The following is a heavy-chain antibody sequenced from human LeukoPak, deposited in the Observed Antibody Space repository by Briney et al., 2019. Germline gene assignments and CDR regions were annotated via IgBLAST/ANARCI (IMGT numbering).Heavy chain of an antibody. CDR1: GGSISSYY. D-gene: IGHD6-13*01. Sequence: SETLSLTCTVSGGSISSYYWSWIRQPPGKGLEWIAYIYDSGSTNYNPSLKSRVAISVDTSKNQFSLKLRSVTAADTAVYYCARTYSSSWYSAFDIWGQGTMVTVSS. V-gene: IGHV4-59*08. CDR3: ARTYSSSWYSAFDI. J-gene: IGHJ3*02. CDR2: IYDSGST.